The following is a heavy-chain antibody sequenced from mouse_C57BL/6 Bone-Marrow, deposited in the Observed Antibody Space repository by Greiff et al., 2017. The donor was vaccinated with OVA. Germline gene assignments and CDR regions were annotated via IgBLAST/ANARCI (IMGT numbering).Heavy chain of an antibody. Sequence: DVMLVESGGDLVKPGGSLKLSCAASGFTFSSYGMSWVRQTPDKRLEWVATISSGGSYTYYPDSVKGRFTISRDNAKNTLYLQMSSLKSEDTAMYYCARHATLDYWGQGTTLTVSS. CDR2: ISSGGSYT. D-gene: IGHD1-1*01. CDR1: GFTFSSYG. CDR3: ARHATLDY. J-gene: IGHJ2*01. V-gene: IGHV5-6*02.